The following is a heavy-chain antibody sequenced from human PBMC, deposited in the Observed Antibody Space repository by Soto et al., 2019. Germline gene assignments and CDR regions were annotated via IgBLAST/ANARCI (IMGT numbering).Heavy chain of an antibody. J-gene: IGHJ4*02. Sequence: SETLSLTCTVSGGSISSYYWSWIRQPPGKGLEWIGYIYYSGSTNYNPSLKSRVTISVDTSKNQFSLKLSSVTAADTAVYYCARSGYSYGIYYFDYWGQGTLVTVSS. CDR3: ARSGYSYGIYYFDY. CDR2: IYYSGST. D-gene: IGHD5-18*01. CDR1: GGSISSYY. V-gene: IGHV4-59*01.